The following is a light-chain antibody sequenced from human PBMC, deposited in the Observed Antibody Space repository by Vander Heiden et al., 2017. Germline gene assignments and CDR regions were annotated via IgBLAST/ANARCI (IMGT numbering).Light chain of an antibody. Sequence: SYELTQPPSVSVAPGQTAGITCGGNNIATKNVHWYQQKSGQSPVLLVYDDSNRPSGIPERFSGSTSGNTATLTISRVEAGDEADYYCQVWNTFTDHVFGTGTKVTVL. J-gene: IGLJ1*01. V-gene: IGLV3-21*02. CDR3: QVWNTFTDHV. CDR1: NIATKN. CDR2: DDS.